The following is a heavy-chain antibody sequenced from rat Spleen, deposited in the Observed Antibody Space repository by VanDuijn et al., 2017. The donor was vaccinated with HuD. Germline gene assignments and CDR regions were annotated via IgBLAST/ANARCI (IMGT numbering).Heavy chain of an antibody. CDR3: AWGGDIYYGFDY. D-gene: IGHD1-6*01. CDR2: IKAKSKNYPT. V-gene: IGHV6-6*01. CDR1: GFTFSTAW. J-gene: IGHJ2*01. Sequence: EVQVLESGGGLVQPGNSLKLSCATSGFTFSTAWMYWYRQFPEKRLEWVARIKAKSKNYPTDYTESVKGRFTISRDDSKSSIYLQMNNLKEEDTAIYYCAWGGDIYYGFDYWGQGVMVTVSS.